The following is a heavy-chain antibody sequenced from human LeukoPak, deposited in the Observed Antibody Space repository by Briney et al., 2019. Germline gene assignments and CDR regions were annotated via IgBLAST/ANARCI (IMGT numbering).Heavy chain of an antibody. CDR1: GCSISSGSHY. CDR2: IYSSGNT. J-gene: IGHJ5*02. V-gene: IGHV4-61*02. D-gene: IGHD1-26*01. Sequence: SETLSLTCTVSGCSISSGSHYWSWIRQPAGKGLEWIGRIYSSGNTNYNPSLKSRVTISLDTSKNQFSLNLSSVTAADTAVYYCAGEVGGSWFDPWGLGTLVTVSS. CDR3: AGEVGGSWFDP.